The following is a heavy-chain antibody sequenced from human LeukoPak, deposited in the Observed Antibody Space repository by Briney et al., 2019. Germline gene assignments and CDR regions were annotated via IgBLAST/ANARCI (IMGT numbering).Heavy chain of an antibody. J-gene: IGHJ4*02. CDR1: GFTFSSYG. D-gene: IGHD1-1*01. V-gene: IGHV3-30*02. CDR3: AKGSPHWTYYFDY. Sequence: PGGSLRLSCAASGFTFSSYGMHGVRLAPGKGLEWVAFIRYDGSNKYYADSMKGRFTISRDNSKSTLYLQMNSLRAEDTAVYYCAKGSPHWTYYFDYWGQGTLVTVSS. CDR2: IRYDGSNK.